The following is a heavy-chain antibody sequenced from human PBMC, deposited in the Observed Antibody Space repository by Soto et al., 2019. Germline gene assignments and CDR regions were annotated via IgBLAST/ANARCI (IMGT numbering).Heavy chain of an antibody. V-gene: IGHV4-34*01. CDR1: GGSLSCYY. D-gene: IGHD3-16*01. J-gene: IGHJ4*02. CDR2: INHSGGT. CDR3: ARTGASTSLSFFDN. Sequence: NPSETLSLTCAVYGGSLSCYYWSWLRQPPGKGLEWIGEINHSGGTSYNPSLKSRVATSVDTSKDQFSLKVSSVTAADTAVYYCARTGASTSLSFFDNWGQGTLVTVSS.